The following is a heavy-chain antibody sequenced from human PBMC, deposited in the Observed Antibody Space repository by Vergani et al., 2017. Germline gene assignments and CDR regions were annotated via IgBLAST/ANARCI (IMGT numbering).Heavy chain of an antibody. D-gene: IGHD6-13*01. V-gene: IGHV3-21*01. Sequence: EVQLLESGGGLVKPGGSLRLSCAASGFTFSSYSMNWVRQAPGKGLEWVSSISSSSSYIYYADSVKGRFTISRDNAKNSLYLQMNSLRAEDTAVYYCARDRKIAAAGTGWFDPWGQGTLVTVSS. CDR3: ARDRKIAAAGTGWFDP. CDR1: GFTFSSYS. J-gene: IGHJ5*02. CDR2: ISSSSSYI.